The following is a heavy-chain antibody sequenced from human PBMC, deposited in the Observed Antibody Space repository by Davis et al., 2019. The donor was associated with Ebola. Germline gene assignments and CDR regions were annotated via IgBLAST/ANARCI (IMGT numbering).Heavy chain of an antibody. D-gene: IGHD6-19*01. CDR2: INAGNGNT. V-gene: IGHV1-3*01. J-gene: IGHJ6*02. Sequence: ASVKVSCKASGYTFTSYGISWVRQAPGQRLEWMGWINAGNGNTKYSQKFQGRVTITRDTYASTAYMELSSLRSEDTAVYYCARGGAGTGYYYGMDVWGQGTTVTVSS. CDR3: ARGGAGTGYYYGMDV. CDR1: GYTFTSYG.